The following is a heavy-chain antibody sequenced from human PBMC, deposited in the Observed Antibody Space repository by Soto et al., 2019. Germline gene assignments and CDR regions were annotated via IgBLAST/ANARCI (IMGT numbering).Heavy chain of an antibody. CDR3: ARAREGGYGGYDAPLDY. CDR2: IYPGDSEP. CDR1: GYTFSTYW. D-gene: IGHD5-12*01. J-gene: IGHJ4*02. V-gene: IGHV5-51*01. Sequence: VQLAQSGAEVKKPGESLKMSCKVSGYTFSTYWIAWVRKMPGKGLEWMGIIYPGDSEPRYNPSFQGQVTISADESVSTAYLQWTSLKASDTGIYYCARAREGGYGGYDAPLDYWGQGTPVTVSS.